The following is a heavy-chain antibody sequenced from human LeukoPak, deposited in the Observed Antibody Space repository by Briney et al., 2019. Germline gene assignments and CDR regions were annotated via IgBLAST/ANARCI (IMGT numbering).Heavy chain of an antibody. D-gene: IGHD3-22*01. CDR1: EFTFNNYA. Sequence: PGGSLRLSCAASEFTFNNYAMSWVRQAPGKGLEWVSAISGSGGSTYYADSVKGRFTISRDNSKNTLYLQMNSLRAEDTAVYYCAKDYDGRDSSGYYYGYFDYWGQGTLVTVSS. V-gene: IGHV3-23*01. J-gene: IGHJ4*02. CDR3: AKDYDGRDSSGYYYGYFDY. CDR2: ISGSGGST.